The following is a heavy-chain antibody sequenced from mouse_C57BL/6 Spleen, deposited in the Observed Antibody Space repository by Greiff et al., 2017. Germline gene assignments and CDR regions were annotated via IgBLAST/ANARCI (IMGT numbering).Heavy chain of an antibody. CDR2: IDPSDSEP. J-gene: IGHJ1*03. CDR3: ARSGTGYWYFDV. CDR1: GYTFTSYW. Sequence: QVQLQQPGAELVRPGSSVKLSCKASGYTFTSYWMHWVKQRPIQGLEWIGNIDPSDSEPHYNQKFKDKATLTVDKSSSTAYMQLSSLTSEDSAVYYCARSGTGYWYFDVWGTGTTVTVSS. V-gene: IGHV1-52*01. D-gene: IGHD4-1*01.